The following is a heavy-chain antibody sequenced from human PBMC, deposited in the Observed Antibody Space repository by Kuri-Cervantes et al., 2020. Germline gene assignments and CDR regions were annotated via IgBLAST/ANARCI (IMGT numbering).Heavy chain of an antibody. CDR3: ARERSSSSSRQTSYYYYYMDV. V-gene: IGHV3-23*01. CDR2: ISGSDGTT. CDR1: GFTFNNNA. D-gene: IGHD6-6*01. Sequence: GGSLRLSCAASGFTFNNNAMSWVRQAPGKGLEWVSAISGSDGTTYYADSVKGRFTISRDNSKNTLYLQMNSLRADDTAVYYCARERSSSSSRQTSYYYYYMDVWGKGTTVTVSS. J-gene: IGHJ6*03.